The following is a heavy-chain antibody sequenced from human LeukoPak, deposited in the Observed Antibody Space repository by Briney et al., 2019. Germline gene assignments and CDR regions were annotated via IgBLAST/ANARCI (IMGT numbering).Heavy chain of an antibody. CDR1: GYSFTNYW. J-gene: IGHJ4*02. D-gene: IGHD6-13*01. CDR3: ATAEGGSSWSFDY. Sequence: GESLQISCKGSGYSFTNYWIGWVRQMPGKGLEWMGIIYPGDSDTRYSPSFQGQVTISADKSISTAYLQWSSLKASDAAMYYCATAEGGSSWSFDYWGQGTLVTVSS. V-gene: IGHV5-51*01. CDR2: IYPGDSDT.